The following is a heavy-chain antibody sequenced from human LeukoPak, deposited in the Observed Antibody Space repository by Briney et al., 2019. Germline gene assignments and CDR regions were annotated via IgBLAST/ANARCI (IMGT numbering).Heavy chain of an antibody. CDR3: ARQTLGATSRALDY. CDR1: GGSFSDYY. J-gene: IGHJ4*02. CDR2: INHSGST. D-gene: IGHD5-12*01. Sequence: PSETLSLTCAVYGGSFSDYYWSWIRQPPGKGLEWIGEINHSGSTNYNPSLKSRVTISVDTSKNQFSLKLSSVTAADTAVYYCARQTLGATSRALDYRGQGTLVTVSS. V-gene: IGHV4-34*01.